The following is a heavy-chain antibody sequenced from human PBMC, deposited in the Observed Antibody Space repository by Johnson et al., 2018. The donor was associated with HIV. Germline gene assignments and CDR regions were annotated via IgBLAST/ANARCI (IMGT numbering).Heavy chain of an antibody. V-gene: IGHV3-15*01. D-gene: IGHD2-2*01. CDR1: GFTFSNAW. J-gene: IGHJ3*02. CDR3: TTALLIVVVPAATQAFDI. Sequence: VQLVESGGGLVKPGGSLRLSCAASGFTFSNAWMSWVRQAPGKGLEWVGRIKSKTDGGTTDYAAPVKGRFTISRDDSKNTLYLQMNSLKTEDTAVYYCTTALLIVVVPAATQAFDIWGQVTMVTVSS. CDR2: IKSKTDGGTT.